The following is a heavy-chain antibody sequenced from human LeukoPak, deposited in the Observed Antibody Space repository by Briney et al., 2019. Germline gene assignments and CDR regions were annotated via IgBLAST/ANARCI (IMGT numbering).Heavy chain of an antibody. J-gene: IGHJ4*02. CDR3: VRGTAR. CDR2: IYTGDKT. D-gene: IGHD4-17*01. V-gene: IGHV3-53*01. CDR1: GFSVSTQY. Sequence: SGGSLRLSCVVSGFSVSTQYMSWVRQAPGKGLEWVSVIYTGDKTYYADSVKGRFIISRDNSKNILYLQTDSLRAEDTALYYCVRGTARWGQGTLVTVSS.